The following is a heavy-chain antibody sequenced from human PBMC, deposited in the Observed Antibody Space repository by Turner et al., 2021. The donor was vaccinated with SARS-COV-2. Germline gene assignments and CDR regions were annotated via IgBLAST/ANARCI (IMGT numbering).Heavy chain of an antibody. CDR1: GSTFSSYW. J-gene: IGHJ3*02. CDR3: ARVSGAAVWGNYAFDI. CDR2: IKQDGSEK. D-gene: IGHD3-16*01. V-gene: IGHV3-7*01. Sequence: EVQLVESGGGLVQPGGSLSLSWAASGSTFSSYWMSWVRQAPGKGPEWVANIKQDGSEKYYVDSVKGRFTISRDNAKNSLYLQMSSLRAEDTAVYYCARVSGAAVWGNYAFDIWGQGTMVTVSS.